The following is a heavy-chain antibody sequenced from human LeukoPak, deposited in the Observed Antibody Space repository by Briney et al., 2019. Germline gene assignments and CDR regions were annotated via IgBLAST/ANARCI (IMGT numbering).Heavy chain of an antibody. V-gene: IGHV3-48*01. Sequence: GGSLRLSCAASGFTFSVNGMNWVRQAPGKGLEWVSYISSSSSTIYYADSVKGRFTISRDNAKNSLYLQMNSLRAEDTAVYYCAREYYYDSSACFDYWGQGTLVTVSS. J-gene: IGHJ4*02. CDR3: AREYYYDSSACFDY. CDR2: ISSSSSTI. D-gene: IGHD3-22*01. CDR1: GFTFSVNG.